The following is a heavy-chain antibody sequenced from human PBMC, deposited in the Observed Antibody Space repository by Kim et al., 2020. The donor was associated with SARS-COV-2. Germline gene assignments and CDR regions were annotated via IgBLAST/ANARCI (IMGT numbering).Heavy chain of an antibody. CDR3: ASLNYDSSGYYLYFQH. Sequence: SETLSLTCTVSGGSISSYYWSWIRQPPGKGLEWIGYIYYSGSTNYNPSLKSRVTISVDTSKNQFSLKLSSVTAADTAVYYCASLNYDSSGYYLYFQHWGQGTLVTVSS. J-gene: IGHJ1*01. CDR2: IYYSGST. D-gene: IGHD3-22*01. V-gene: IGHV4-59*01. CDR1: GGSISSYY.